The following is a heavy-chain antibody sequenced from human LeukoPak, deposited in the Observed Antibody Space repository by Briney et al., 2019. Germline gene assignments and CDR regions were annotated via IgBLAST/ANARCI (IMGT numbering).Heavy chain of an antibody. Sequence: GWSLRLSCPASGCTFSSYTMHWARQAPAKGLEGVAVLRSDGRTEKYADSVKGRFTVSRDNFKNTLYLQMNSLRVEDTAVYFCARRFLTGLGGIWFDPWGQGTLVTVSS. CDR1: GCTFSSYT. CDR3: ARRFLTGLGGIWFDP. D-gene: IGHD3-16*01. V-gene: IGHV3-33*01. J-gene: IGHJ5*02. CDR2: LRSDGRTE.